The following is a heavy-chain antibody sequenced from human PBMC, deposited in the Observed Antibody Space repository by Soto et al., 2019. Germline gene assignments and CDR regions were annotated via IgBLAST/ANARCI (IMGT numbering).Heavy chain of an antibody. CDR3: ARALLSHSYDSGGYDSSFHAMDV. CDR2: IIPISETT. D-gene: IGHD3-22*01. CDR1: GGTFSSLD. Sequence: QVQLVQSGAEVKKPGSSVKVSCKASGGTFSSLDINWVRQAPGHGLEWMGGIIPISETTNYAQIFQGRVSIVADISTSTAYMELSRLRSEDTAVYYCARALLSHSYDSGGYDSSFHAMDVWGQGTPVTVSS. J-gene: IGHJ6*02. V-gene: IGHV1-69*06.